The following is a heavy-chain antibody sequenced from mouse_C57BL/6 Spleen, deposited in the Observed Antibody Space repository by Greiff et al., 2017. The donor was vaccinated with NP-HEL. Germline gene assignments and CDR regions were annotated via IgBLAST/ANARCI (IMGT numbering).Heavy chain of an antibody. V-gene: IGHV1-53*01. CDR3: ARKTMGYYFDY. Sequence: QVQLKQPGTELVKPGASVKLSCKAFGYTFTSYWMHWVKQRPGQGLEWIGNINPSNGGTKYNEKFKSKATLTVDKSSSTAYMPLSSLTSEDSAVYYCARKTMGYYFDYWGQGTTLTVSS. CDR1: GYTFTSYW. D-gene: IGHD1-1*02. CDR2: INPSNGGT. J-gene: IGHJ2*01.